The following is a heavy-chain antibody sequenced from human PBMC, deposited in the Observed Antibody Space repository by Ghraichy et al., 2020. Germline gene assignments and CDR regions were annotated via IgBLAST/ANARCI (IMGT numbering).Heavy chain of an antibody. CDR3: AFAAGYCRGGSCYGNFDY. CDR1: GGTFSSYA. D-gene: IGHD2-15*01. CDR2: IIPIFGTA. V-gene: IGHV1-69*13. Sequence: SVKVSCKASGGTFSSYAISWVRQAPGQGLEWMGGIIPIFGTANYAQKLQGRVTITADESTSTAYMALSSLRSEDTAVYYCAFAAGYCRGGSCYGNFDYWGQGTLVTVSS. J-gene: IGHJ4*02.